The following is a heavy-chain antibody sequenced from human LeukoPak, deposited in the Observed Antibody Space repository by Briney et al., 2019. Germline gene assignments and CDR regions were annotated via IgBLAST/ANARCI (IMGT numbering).Heavy chain of an antibody. CDR3: ATGLHYYDSSGYSDY. J-gene: IGHJ4*02. CDR2: FDPEDGET. D-gene: IGHD3-22*01. CDR1: GYTLTELS. Sequence: ASVKVSCKVSGYTLTELSMHWVRQAPGKGLEWMGGFDPEDGETIYAQKFQGRVTMTEDTSTDTAYMELSSLRSGDTAVYYCATGLHYYDSSGYSDYWGQGTLVTVSS. V-gene: IGHV1-24*01.